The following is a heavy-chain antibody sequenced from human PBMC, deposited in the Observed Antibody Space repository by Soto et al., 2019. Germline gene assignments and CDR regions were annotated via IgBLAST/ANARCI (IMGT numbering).Heavy chain of an antibody. CDR2: INPNSGGT. J-gene: IGHJ5*02. CDR1: GGTFSSYA. Sequence: GASVKVSCKASGGTFSSYAISWVRQAPGQGLEWMGWINPNSGGTNYAQKFQGWVTMTRDTSISTAYMELSRLRSDDTAVYYCARDQGPYSSSWNNWFDPWGQGTLVTVSS. D-gene: IGHD6-13*01. CDR3: ARDQGPYSSSWNNWFDP. V-gene: IGHV1-2*04.